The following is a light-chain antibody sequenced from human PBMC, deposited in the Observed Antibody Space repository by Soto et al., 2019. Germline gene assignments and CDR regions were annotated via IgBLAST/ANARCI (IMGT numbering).Light chain of an antibody. Sequence: EIVLTQSPGTLALSPGDRATLSCRASQSVNKADLVWYQVKPGQAPRRLIYGASSRATGIPDRFSGRGFGTDFTLTISRLEPEDFAVYYCQHSGDFRWTFGLGTKVEVK. J-gene: IGKJ1*01. CDR1: QSVNKAD. CDR2: GAS. V-gene: IGKV3-20*01. CDR3: QHSGDFRWT.